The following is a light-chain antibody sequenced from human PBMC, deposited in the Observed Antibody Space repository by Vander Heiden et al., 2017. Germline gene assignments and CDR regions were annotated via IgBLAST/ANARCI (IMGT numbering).Light chain of an antibody. J-gene: IGKJ2*01. CDR1: QTLLYSSNNKNY. V-gene: IGKV4-1*01. CDR2: LAA. Sequence: DIVMAQSPASLAVSMGERATINCKSSQTLLYSSNNKNYLAWYQQKPGQSPKVLIYLAATRVSGVPDRFSGSGSGTDFTLTISSLQAEDMAIYYCQQYLTNPYNFGQGTKLEIK. CDR3: QQYLTNPYN.